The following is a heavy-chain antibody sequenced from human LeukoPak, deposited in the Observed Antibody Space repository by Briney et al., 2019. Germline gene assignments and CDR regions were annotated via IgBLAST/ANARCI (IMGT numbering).Heavy chain of an antibody. Sequence: GESLKISCKASDYSFTSYLLGWGRQLAGKGLERMGIIYTGDSDTRYNPSFQGHVTTSADKSISAAFLLWSSLKASDTAMYYCARHSYTCGMDVWGQGTTVTVSS. J-gene: IGHJ6*02. V-gene: IGHV5-51*01. CDR1: DYSFTSYL. CDR3: ARHSYTCGMDV. D-gene: IGHD4-11*01. CDR2: IYTGDSDT.